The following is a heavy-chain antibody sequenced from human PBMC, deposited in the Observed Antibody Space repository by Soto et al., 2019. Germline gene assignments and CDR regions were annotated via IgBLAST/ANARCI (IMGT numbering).Heavy chain of an antibody. CDR3: ARERLWRYYNYYYNWDV. J-gene: IGHJ6*03. CDR2: IKQDGSEK. CDR1: GFTFSSYW. Sequence: GGSLRLSCAASGFTFSSYWMSWVRQAPGKGLEWVANIKQDGSEKYYVDSVKGRFTISRDNAKNSLYLQMNSLRAEDTAVYYCARERLWRYYNYYYNWDVWGKGTRVTVS. D-gene: IGHD2-21*01. V-gene: IGHV3-7*01.